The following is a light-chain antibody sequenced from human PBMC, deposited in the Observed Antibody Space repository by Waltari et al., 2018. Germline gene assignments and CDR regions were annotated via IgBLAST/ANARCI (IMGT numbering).Light chain of an antibody. CDR1: QSLLHGNGFNY. CDR2: LGS. V-gene: IGKV2-28*01. Sequence: DMVLTQSPLSLPVTPGEAASMSCMSSQSLLHGNGFNYLEWYLQKPGQSPQLRIYLGSNRASGVPDRFSGSGSGTDFTLKISRVEAEDVGSYYCMQGLQSPMFTFGQGTKLEIK. CDR3: MQGLQSPMFT. J-gene: IGKJ2*01.